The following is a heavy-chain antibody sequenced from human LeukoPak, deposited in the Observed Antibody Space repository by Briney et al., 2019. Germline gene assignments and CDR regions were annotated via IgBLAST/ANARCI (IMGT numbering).Heavy chain of an antibody. CDR1: GGSFSGYY. CDR3: STQWLVSDAFDI. CDR2: INHSGST. Sequence: SETLSLTCAVYGGSFSGYYWSWIRQPPGKELEWIGEINHSGSTNYNPSLKSRVTISVDTSKNQFSLKLSSVTAADTAVYYCSTQWLVSDAFDIWGQGTMVTVSS. J-gene: IGHJ3*02. D-gene: IGHD6-19*01. V-gene: IGHV4-34*01.